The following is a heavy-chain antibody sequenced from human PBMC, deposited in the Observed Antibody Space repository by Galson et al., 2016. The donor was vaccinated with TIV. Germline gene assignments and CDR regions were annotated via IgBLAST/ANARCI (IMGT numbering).Heavy chain of an antibody. D-gene: IGHD5-18*01. CDR1: GFIFSDYA. CDR3: AKDAGYSYGYDYGMDV. CDR2: ISYGGNNK. Sequence: LRLSCAASGFIFSDYAIHWVRQAPGKGLEWVALISYGGNNKFYGDSVKGRFTISRDNSKNTVSLQMNSLRAEDTTVYYCAKDAGYSYGYDYGMDVWGQGTTVTVSS. J-gene: IGHJ6*02. V-gene: IGHV3-30*18.